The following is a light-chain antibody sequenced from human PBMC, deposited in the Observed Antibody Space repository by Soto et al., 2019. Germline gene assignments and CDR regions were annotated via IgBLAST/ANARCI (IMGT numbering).Light chain of an antibody. J-gene: IGLJ1*01. Sequence: QSVLTQPASVSGSPGQSITISCTGTSGDVGGYYYVSWYQQLPGKAPKLMISEVSNRPSGVSNRFSGSKSGNTASLTISGLHAAAAAPYYCSSSTAGGTSFGTGTQGPVL. CDR3: SSSTAGGTS. V-gene: IGLV2-14*01. CDR1: SGDVGGYYY. CDR2: EVS.